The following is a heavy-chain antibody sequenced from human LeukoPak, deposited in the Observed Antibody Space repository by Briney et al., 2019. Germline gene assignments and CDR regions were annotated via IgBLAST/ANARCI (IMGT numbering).Heavy chain of an antibody. D-gene: IGHD1-1*01. CDR2: IDDSGSTT. J-gene: IGHJ4*02. CDR3: AKDQHNWNQGYFDY. CDR1: QFTLSSYA. V-gene: IGHV3-23*01. Sequence: GGSLRLSCAASQFTLSSYAMSWVRQAPGKGLEWVSTIDDSGSTTYYADSVKGRFTISRDNSKSTLFLQMNSLRAEDTAIYYCAKDQHNWNQGYFDYWGQGTLVTVSS.